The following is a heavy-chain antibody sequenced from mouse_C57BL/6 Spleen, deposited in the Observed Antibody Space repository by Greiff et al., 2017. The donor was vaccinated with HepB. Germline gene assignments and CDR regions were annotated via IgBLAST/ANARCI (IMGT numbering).Heavy chain of an antibody. Sequence: VQLQQSGPELVKPGASVKLSCKASGYTFTSYDINWVKQRPGQGLEWIGWIYPRDGSTKYNEKFKGKATLAVDTSSSAAYMELHSLTSEDPAVYFCARAQIDYDYDVFFDYWGQGTTLTVSS. CDR1: GYTFTSYD. V-gene: IGHV1-85*01. J-gene: IGHJ2*01. D-gene: IGHD2-4*01. CDR2: IYPRDGST. CDR3: ARAQIDYDYDVFFDY.